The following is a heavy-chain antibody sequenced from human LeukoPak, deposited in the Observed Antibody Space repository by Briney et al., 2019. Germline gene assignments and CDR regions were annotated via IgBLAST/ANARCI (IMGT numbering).Heavy chain of an antibody. Sequence: SETLSLTCTVSGGSISSSSYYWGWIRQPPGKGLEWIGSIYYSGSTYYNPSLKSRVTISVDTSKNQFSLKLSSVTAADTAVYYCARHDCSSTSCYPKDYYFDYWGQGTLVTVSS. J-gene: IGHJ4*02. D-gene: IGHD2-2*01. CDR1: GGSISSSSYY. CDR2: IYYSGST. V-gene: IGHV4-39*01. CDR3: ARHDCSSTSCYPKDYYFDY.